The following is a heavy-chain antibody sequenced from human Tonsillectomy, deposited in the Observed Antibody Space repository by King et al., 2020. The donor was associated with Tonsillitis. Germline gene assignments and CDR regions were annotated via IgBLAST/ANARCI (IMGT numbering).Heavy chain of an antibody. V-gene: IGHV5-10-1*03. CDR3: ARCGYSYSYGVMGFNDY. J-gene: IGHJ4*02. D-gene: IGHD5-18*01. CDR2: IDPSDSYT. Sequence: VQLVQSGAEVKKPGESLRISCKGSGKSFTSYWISWVRQMPGKGLEWMGRIDPSDSYTYYSPSFQGHVTISADKSITTAYLQWSSLKASNTAMYYCARCGYSYSYGVMGFNDYWGQGTMVTVYS. CDR1: GKSFTSYW.